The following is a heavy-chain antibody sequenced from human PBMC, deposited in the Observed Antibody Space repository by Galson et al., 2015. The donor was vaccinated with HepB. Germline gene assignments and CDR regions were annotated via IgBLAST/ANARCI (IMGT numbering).Heavy chain of an antibody. CDR2: ISYDGSNK. CDR1: GFTFSSYA. V-gene: IGHV3-30-3*01. Sequence: SLRLSCAASGFTFSSYAMHWVRQAPGKGLEWVAVISYDGSNKYYADSVKGRFTISRDNSKNTLYLQMNSLRAEDTAVYYCASPLDPGIAAAGGSTFDYWGQGTLVTVSS. D-gene: IGHD6-13*01. CDR3: ASPLDPGIAAAGGSTFDY. J-gene: IGHJ4*02.